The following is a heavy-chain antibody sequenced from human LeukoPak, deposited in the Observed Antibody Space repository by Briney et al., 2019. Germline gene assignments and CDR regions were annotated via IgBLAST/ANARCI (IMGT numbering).Heavy chain of an antibody. J-gene: IGHJ6*03. CDR3: AKDGTFSGSSNYYYSDV. CDR2: LNGDGSDP. Sequence: QPGGSLRLSCATSGFSFSTSWMYWVRQAPGKGLLWVSRLNGDGSDPSYADSVKGRFTISRDNAKNTLYLQMKTLRAEDAGVYYCAKDGTFSGSSNYYYSDVWGRGTTITISS. D-gene: IGHD3-3*02. CDR1: GFSFSTSW. V-gene: IGHV3-74*01.